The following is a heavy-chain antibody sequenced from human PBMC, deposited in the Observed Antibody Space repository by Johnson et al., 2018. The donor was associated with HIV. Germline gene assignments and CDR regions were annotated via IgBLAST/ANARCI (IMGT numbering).Heavy chain of an antibody. J-gene: IGHJ3*02. CDR1: GFTFDDYG. CDR2: IKQDGSEK. D-gene: IGHD5-12*01. Sequence: VQLVESGGRVVRPGGSLRLSCAASGFTFDDYGMSWVRQAPGKGLEWVANIKQDGSEKYYVASVKGRFTISRDNAKNSLYLQMNSLRAEDTAVYYCARGRGYSGYDPPAAFDIWGQGTMVTVSS. V-gene: IGHV3-7*01. CDR3: ARGRGYSGYDPPAAFDI.